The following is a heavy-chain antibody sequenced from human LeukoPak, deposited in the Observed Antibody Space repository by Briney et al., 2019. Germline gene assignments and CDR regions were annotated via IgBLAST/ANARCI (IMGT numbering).Heavy chain of an antibody. CDR2: ISAYNGNT. CDR1: GYTFTSYD. Sequence: ASVKVSCKASGYTFTSYDINWVRQATGQGLEWMGWISAYNGNTNCAQKLQGRVTMTTDTSTSTAYMELRSLRSDDTAVYYCARVMITFGGVIVFDPWGQGTLVTVSS. D-gene: IGHD3-16*02. V-gene: IGHV1-18*01. J-gene: IGHJ5*02. CDR3: ARVMITFGGVIVFDP.